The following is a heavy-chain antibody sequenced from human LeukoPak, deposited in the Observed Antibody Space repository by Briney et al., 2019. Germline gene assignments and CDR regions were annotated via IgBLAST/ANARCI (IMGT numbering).Heavy chain of an antibody. CDR3: ARESYYSGDV. CDR1: GFTFSDYY. Sequence: PGGSLRLSCAASGFTFSDYYMSWLRQAPGKGLEWISYISTRGSYTNYADSVKGRFIISRDDAKNSLYLQMSCLRGEDTAVYYGARESYYSGDVWGQGTTVTVSS. CDR2: ISTRGSYT. V-gene: IGHV3-11*05. J-gene: IGHJ6*02.